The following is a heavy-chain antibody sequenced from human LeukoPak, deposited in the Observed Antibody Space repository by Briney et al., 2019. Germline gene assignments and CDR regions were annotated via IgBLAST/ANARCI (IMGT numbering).Heavy chain of an antibody. CDR2: INHSGST. CDR3: ARGPPSLRYFGRYYFDY. D-gene: IGHD3-9*01. Sequence: SETLSLTCAVYGGSFSGYYWSWIRQPPGKGLEWIGEINHSGSTNYNPSLKSRVTISVDTSKNQFSLKLSSVTAADTAVYYCARGPPSLRYFGRYYFDYWGQGTLVTVSS. J-gene: IGHJ4*02. CDR1: GGSFSGYY. V-gene: IGHV4-34*01.